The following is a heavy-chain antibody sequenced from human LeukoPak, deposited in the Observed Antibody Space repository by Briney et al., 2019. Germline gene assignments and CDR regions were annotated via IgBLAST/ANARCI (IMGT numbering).Heavy chain of an antibody. CDR1: GFTFGNYW. V-gene: IGHV3-7*01. Sequence: PGGSLRLSCAASGFTFGNYWMSWVRQTPGKGLEWVANINQDGSAKNYVDSVEGRFTISRDNAKNSLYLQMNSLSAEDTANYYCARKTYYYDTSPAGWFDTWGQGTLGTVSS. CDR2: INQDGSAK. D-gene: IGHD3-22*01. CDR3: ARKTYYYDTSPAGWFDT. J-gene: IGHJ5*02.